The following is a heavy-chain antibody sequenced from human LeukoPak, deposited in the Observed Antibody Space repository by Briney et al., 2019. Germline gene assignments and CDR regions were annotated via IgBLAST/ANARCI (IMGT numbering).Heavy chain of an antibody. CDR3: ARDEAAWEYYFDY. CDR1: GYTFTGYY. CDR2: INPNSGGT. V-gene: IGHV1-2*02. J-gene: IGHJ4*02. D-gene: IGHD1-26*01. Sequence: GASAKVSCKASGYTFTGYYMHWVRQAPGQGLEWMGWINPNSGGTNYAQKIQGRVTMTRDTSISTAYMELSRLRSDDTAVYYCARDEAAWEYYFDYWGQGTLVTVSA.